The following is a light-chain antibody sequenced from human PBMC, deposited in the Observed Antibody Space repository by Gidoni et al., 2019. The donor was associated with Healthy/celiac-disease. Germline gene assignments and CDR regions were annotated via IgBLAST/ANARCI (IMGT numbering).Light chain of an antibody. J-gene: IGLJ3*02. CDR1: SGHSSYA. Sequence: QLVLTQSPSASASLGASVKLTCTLSSGHSSYAIAWPQQQPEKGPRYLMKLNSDGSHSKGDGIPDRFSGSSSGAGRYLTISSLQSEDEADYYCQTWGTGIRVFGGGTKLTVL. V-gene: IGLV4-69*01. CDR2: LNSDGSH. CDR3: QTWGTGIRV.